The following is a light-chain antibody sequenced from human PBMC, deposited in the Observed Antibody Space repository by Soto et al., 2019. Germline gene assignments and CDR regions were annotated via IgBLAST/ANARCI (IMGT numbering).Light chain of an antibody. CDR3: QQRLNSPLT. CDR2: DAS. J-gene: IGKJ4*01. V-gene: IGKV3-11*01. CDR1: QSVSSF. Sequence: DIVLTQSPATLSLSPGERATLSCRASQSVSSFFVWYQQKRGQAPRLLIYDASKRATGIPARFSGSGSGTDFTLTISSLEPEDFAVYYCQQRLNSPLTFGGGTTVEIK.